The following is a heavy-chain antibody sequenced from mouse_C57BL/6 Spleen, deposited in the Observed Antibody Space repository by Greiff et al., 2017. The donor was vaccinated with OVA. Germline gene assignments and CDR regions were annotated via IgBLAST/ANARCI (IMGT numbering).Heavy chain of an antibody. CDR1: GYAFTNYL. CDR2: INPGSGGT. D-gene: IGHD2-2*01. CDR3: ARTVTGYFDY. Sequence: VQLQQSGAELVRPGTSVKVSCKASGYAFTNYLIEWVKQRPGQGLEWIGVINPGSGGTNYNEKFKGKATLTAAKSSSTAYMQLSSLTSEDSAVYFCARTVTGYFDYWGQGTTLTVSS. J-gene: IGHJ2*01. V-gene: IGHV1-54*01.